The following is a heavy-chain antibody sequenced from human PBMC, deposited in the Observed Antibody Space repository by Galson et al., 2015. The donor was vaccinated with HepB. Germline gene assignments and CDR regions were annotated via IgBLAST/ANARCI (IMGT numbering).Heavy chain of an antibody. CDR3: ARIRMTVAAGAFDS. CDR1: GFSLSTSGMC. Sequence: PALVKPTQTLTLTCTFSGFSLSTSGMCVTWIRQPPGKALEWLARIDWDDDKYCNTSLKTRLTISKDTSKNQVVLTMTNMDPVDTATYYCARIRMTVAAGAFDSWGQGTLVTVSS. D-gene: IGHD6-19*01. CDR2: IDWDDDK. V-gene: IGHV2-70*11. J-gene: IGHJ5*01.